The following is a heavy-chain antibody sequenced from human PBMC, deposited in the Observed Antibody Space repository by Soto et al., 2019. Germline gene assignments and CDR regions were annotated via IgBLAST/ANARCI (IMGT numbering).Heavy chain of an antibody. J-gene: IGHJ6*02. CDR1: GGSISSSSYY. D-gene: IGHD1-26*01. CDR3: ARDRGSYDYYYGMDV. CDR2: IYYSGST. V-gene: IGHV4-39*07. Sequence: PSETLSLTCTVSGGSISSSSYYWGWIRQPPGKGLEWIGSIYYSGSTNYNPSLKSRVTISVDTSKNQFSLKLSSVTAADTAVYYCARDRGSYDYYYGMDVWGQGTTVTVSS.